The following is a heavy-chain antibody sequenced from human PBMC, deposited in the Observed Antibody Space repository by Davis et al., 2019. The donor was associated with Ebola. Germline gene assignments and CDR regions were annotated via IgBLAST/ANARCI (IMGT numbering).Heavy chain of an antibody. J-gene: IGHJ2*01. CDR3: AGGAYYYGSGSSGRYFDL. V-gene: IGHV1-69*06. Sequence: SVQVSCKASGATFISYAISWVRQAPGQGLEWMGGIIPIFGTANYAQKFQGRVTITADKSTSTAYMELSSLRSEDTAVYYCAGGAYYYGSGSSGRYFDLWGRGTLVTVSS. D-gene: IGHD3-10*01. CDR2: IIPIFGTA. CDR1: GATFISYA.